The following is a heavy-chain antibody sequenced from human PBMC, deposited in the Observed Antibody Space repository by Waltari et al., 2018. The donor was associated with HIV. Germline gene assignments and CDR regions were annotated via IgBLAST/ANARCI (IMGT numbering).Heavy chain of an antibody. Sequence: QVNLVESGGGVVQPGTSLGLSCAASGFRFRDYGIHWVRQAPGKGLEWVVVITYDGNSKHYADSMKGRFTISRDNSKNTVSLQMNSLRPEDTAVYYCARDELMYYSGSGSPGGIDHWGQGILVTVSS. D-gene: IGHD3-10*01. CDR2: ITYDGNSK. V-gene: IGHV3-30*03. J-gene: IGHJ5*02. CDR1: GFRFRDYG. CDR3: ARDELMYYSGSGSPGGIDH.